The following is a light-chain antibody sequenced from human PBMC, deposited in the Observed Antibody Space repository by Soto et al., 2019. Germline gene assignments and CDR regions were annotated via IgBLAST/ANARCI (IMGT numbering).Light chain of an antibody. Sequence: EIVFTQSPGSLSLSPGERATLSRRASQSVSNNYLAWYQQKPGQAPRLIIYGASNRATGIPDRCSGSGSGTDFTLTISRLEPEDFAAYDCQHYGTSPGITFGPGTRLEI. CDR3: QHYGTSPGIT. V-gene: IGKV3-20*01. CDR1: QSVSNNY. CDR2: GAS. J-gene: IGKJ5*01.